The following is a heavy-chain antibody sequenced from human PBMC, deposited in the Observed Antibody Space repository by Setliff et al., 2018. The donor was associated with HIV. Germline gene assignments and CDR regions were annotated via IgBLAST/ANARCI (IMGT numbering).Heavy chain of an antibody. V-gene: IGHV5-51*01. CDR1: GYSFTSYW. D-gene: IGHD6-19*01. J-gene: IGHJ4*02. CDR3: ARRRKWAMAGYYFDY. CDR2: IYPGDSDT. Sequence: GESLKISCKGSGYSFTSYWIGWVRQMPGKGLEWMGIIYPGDSDTRYSPSFQGQVTISADKSISTAYLQWSSLKASDTAMYYCARRRKWAMAGYYFDYWGQGTLVTVPQ.